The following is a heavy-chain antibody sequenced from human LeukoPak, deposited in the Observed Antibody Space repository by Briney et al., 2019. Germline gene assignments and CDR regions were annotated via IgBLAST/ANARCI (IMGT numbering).Heavy chain of an antibody. CDR3: AISPYYCDSSGYSPLIPPTI. CDR1: GGSISSSSYY. CDR2: IYYSGST. D-gene: IGHD3-22*01. Sequence: SETVSLTCTVSGGSISSSSYYWGWIRQPPGKGLEWIGSIYYSGSTYYNPSLKSRVTISVDTSKNQFSLKLSSATAADTAVYYCAISPYYCDSSGYSPLIPPTIWGQGTMVTVSS. V-gene: IGHV4-39*01. J-gene: IGHJ3*02.